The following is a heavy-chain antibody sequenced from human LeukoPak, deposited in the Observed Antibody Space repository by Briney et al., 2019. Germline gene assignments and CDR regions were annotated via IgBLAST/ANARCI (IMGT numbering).Heavy chain of an antibody. CDR1: GFTFDYYG. CDR2: INWNGGST. D-gene: IGHD3-10*01. CDR3: ARVDGSGSYYRSGAFDI. Sequence: GGSLRLSCAASGFTFDYYGMSWVRQAPGKGLEWVSGINWNGGSTGYADSVKGRFTISRDNAKNSLYLQMNSLRAEDTALYYCARVDGSGSYYRSGAFDIWGQGTMVTVSS. V-gene: IGHV3-20*04. J-gene: IGHJ3*02.